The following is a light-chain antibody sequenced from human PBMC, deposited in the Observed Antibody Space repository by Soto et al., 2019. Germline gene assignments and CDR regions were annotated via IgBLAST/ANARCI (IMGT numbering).Light chain of an antibody. CDR2: GAS. Sequence: IVLSQSPGTLSLSPGERATLSWRASQSVSSNSLAWYQQKPGQAPRLLIYGASSRATGIPDRFSASGSGTDFTLTISRLEPEDFALYYCHQYGKSPRTFGQGTKVEI. CDR1: QSVSSNS. V-gene: IGKV3-20*01. J-gene: IGKJ1*01. CDR3: HQYGKSPRT.